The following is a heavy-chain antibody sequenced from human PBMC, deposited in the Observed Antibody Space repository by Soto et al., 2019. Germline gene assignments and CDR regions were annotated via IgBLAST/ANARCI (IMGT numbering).Heavy chain of an antibody. CDR2: ISTGGGST. J-gene: IGHJ4*02. CDR3: ARSREIIASAASFDY. CDR1: GFTFSSHV. D-gene: IGHD6-25*01. Sequence: PGGSLRLSCAASGFTFSSHVMSWVRQAPGNGLQWVSGISTGGGSTDYADSVKGRFTISRDNSKNTLHLQMKSLRAEDTAVYYCARSREIIASAASFDYWGQGTRVTVSS. V-gene: IGHV3-23*01.